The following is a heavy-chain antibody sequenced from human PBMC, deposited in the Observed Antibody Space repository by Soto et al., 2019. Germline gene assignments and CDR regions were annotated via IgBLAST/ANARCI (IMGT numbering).Heavy chain of an antibody. D-gene: IGHD2-15*01. CDR1: GYTFTGYT. CDR3: ARGIATGQLDP. Sequence: QVQLVQSGAEVKKPGASVKISCKASGYTFTGYTMNWVRQAPGQRFEWMGWINPDNGNTKSSQKFQDRVIITRDTSASTAYMDLSSLRSEDTAVYYCARGIATGQLDPWGQGTLVTVSS. J-gene: IGHJ5*02. CDR2: INPDNGNT. V-gene: IGHV1-3*01.